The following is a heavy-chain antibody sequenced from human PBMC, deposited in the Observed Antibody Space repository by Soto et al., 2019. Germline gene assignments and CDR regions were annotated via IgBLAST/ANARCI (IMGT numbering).Heavy chain of an antibody. CDR2: IDGAGRST. V-gene: IGHV3-74*01. CDR1: GFTFSSYW. D-gene: IGHD6-6*01. CDR3: ARVGSTSWY. Sequence: EVQLVESGGGLVQPGGSLRLSCAASGFTFSSYWMHWVRQPPGKGLVWVSRIDGAGRSTNYADSVKGRFTISRDNAKNTLYLQMNSLRAEDTAVYYYARVGSTSWYWGQGTLVTVSS. J-gene: IGHJ4*02.